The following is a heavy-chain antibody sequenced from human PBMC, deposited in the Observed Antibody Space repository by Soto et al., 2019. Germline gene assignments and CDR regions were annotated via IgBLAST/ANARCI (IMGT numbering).Heavy chain of an antibody. D-gene: IGHD4-17*01. CDR2: ISAYNGNT. CDR3: AREDSLTPTVTTAFDI. Sequence: QVQLVQSGAEVKKPGASVKVSCKASGYTFTIYGISWVRQAPGQGLEWMGWISAYNGNTNYAQKLQGRVTMTTDTSTSTAYMELRSLRSDDTAVYYCAREDSLTPTVTTAFDIWGQGTMVTVSS. CDR1: GYTFTIYG. J-gene: IGHJ3*02. V-gene: IGHV1-18*01.